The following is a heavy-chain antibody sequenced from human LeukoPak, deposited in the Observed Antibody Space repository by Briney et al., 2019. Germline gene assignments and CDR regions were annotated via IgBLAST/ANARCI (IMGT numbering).Heavy chain of an antibody. Sequence: SVKVSCKASGGTFSSYAISWVRQAPGQGLEWMGGIIPIFGTANYAQKFQGRVTITADESTSTAYMEPSSLRSEDTAVYYCASSSSSWYGLDYYYMDVWGKGTTVTISS. D-gene: IGHD6-13*01. CDR3: ASSSSSWYGLDYYYMDV. J-gene: IGHJ6*03. V-gene: IGHV1-69*13. CDR2: IIPIFGTA. CDR1: GGTFSSYA.